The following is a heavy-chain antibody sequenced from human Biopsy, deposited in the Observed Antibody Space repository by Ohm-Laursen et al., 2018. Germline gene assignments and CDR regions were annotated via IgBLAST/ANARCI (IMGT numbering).Heavy chain of an antibody. J-gene: IGHJ6*02. CDR3: ARGSGYFKLDV. CDR1: GESSSGYF. V-gene: IGHV4-34*01. CDR2: INQSGST. Sequence: SQTLSLTCAVNGESSSGYFWNGIRQPPGKGLEWIGEINQSGSTKYNPSLKRRATLSADSSNSQFSLRLTSVTAADTAIYYCARGSGYFKLDVWGQGTTVTVSS. D-gene: IGHD5-12*01.